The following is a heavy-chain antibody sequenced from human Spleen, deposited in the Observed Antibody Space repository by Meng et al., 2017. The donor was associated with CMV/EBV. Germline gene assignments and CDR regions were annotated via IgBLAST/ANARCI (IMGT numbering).Heavy chain of an antibody. D-gene: IGHD3-10*01. V-gene: IGHV3-30*14. Sequence: GGSLRLSCAASGFTFSSYAMHWVRQAPGKGLEWVAVISYDGSNKYYADSVKGRFTISRDNSKNTLYLQMNSLRAEDTAVYYCVVLWFGDYGMDVWGQGTTVTVSS. CDR3: VVLWFGDYGMDV. J-gene: IGHJ6*02. CDR1: GFTFSSYA. CDR2: ISYDGSNK.